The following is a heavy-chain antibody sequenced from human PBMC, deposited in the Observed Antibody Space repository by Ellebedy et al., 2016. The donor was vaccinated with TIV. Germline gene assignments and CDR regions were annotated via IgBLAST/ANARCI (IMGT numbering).Heavy chain of an antibody. CDR3: ARSRLGGGHWYFDF. CDR1: GYTFTRYG. V-gene: IGHV1-18*01. Sequence: ASVKVSXKVSGYTFTRYGMSWVRQAPGQGLEWMGWIAVYNGHTKYAQKFQDRVVMTTETATSTVYMELRSLRSDETAVYYCARSRLGGGHWYFDFWGRGTLVTVSS. J-gene: IGHJ2*01. D-gene: IGHD3-10*01. CDR2: IAVYNGHT.